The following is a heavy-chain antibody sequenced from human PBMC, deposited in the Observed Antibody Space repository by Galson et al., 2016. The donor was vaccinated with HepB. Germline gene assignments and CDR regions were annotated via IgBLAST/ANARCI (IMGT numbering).Heavy chain of an antibody. V-gene: IGHV4-39*01. CDR2: IYYTGDT. Sequence: SETLSLTCSVSAGSITNTNYYWAWLRQSPGKGLEWIGSIYYTGDTNYKSYPKSRVTISIDTSKNLFSLKLTSVTAADMSVYFCARQSTLPGVMLYWFDPWGQGTLVSVSS. D-gene: IGHD3-10*01. CDR3: ARQSTLPGVMLYWFDP. CDR1: AGSITNTNYY. J-gene: IGHJ5*02.